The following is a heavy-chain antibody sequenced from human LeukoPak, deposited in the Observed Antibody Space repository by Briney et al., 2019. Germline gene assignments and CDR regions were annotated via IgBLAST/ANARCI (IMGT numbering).Heavy chain of an antibody. J-gene: IGHJ3*02. CDR1: GGSVSSGSYY. Sequence: SETLSLTCTVSGGSVSSGSYYWSWIRQPPGKGLEWIGYIYYSGSTNYNPSLKSRVTISVDTSKNQFSLKLSSVTAADTAVYYCVRTSIAARRANAFDIWGQGTMVTVSS. CDR3: VRTSIAARRANAFDI. D-gene: IGHD6-6*01. CDR2: IYYSGST. V-gene: IGHV4-61*01.